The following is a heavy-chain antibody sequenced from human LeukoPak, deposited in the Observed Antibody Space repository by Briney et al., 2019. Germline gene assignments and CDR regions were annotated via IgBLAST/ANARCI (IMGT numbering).Heavy chain of an antibody. CDR3: ARDNSMVRGVIMTSPFDY. CDR2: IIPIFGTA. CDR1: GGTFSSCA. D-gene: IGHD3-10*01. Sequence: SVKVSCKASGGTFSSCAISWVRQAPGQGLEWMGRIIPIFGTANYAQKFQGRVTITTDESTSTAYMELSSLRSEDTAVYYCARDNSMVRGVIMTSPFDYWGQGTLVTVSS. J-gene: IGHJ4*02. V-gene: IGHV1-69*05.